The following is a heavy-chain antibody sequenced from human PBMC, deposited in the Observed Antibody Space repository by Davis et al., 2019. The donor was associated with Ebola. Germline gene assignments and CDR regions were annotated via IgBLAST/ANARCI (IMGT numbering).Heavy chain of an antibody. J-gene: IGHJ4*02. V-gene: IGHV3-21*01. CDR2: ISSSSTYI. D-gene: IGHD1-14*01. CDR3: ARDITGGFFDY. CDR1: GFTFSNWN. Sequence: PGKSLKISCAASGFTFSNWNMNWVRQAPGKGLEWVSCISSSSTYIHYADSVKGRFTISRDNAKNSLSLQMNSLRAEDTAVYYCARDITGGFFDYWGQGTLVTVSS.